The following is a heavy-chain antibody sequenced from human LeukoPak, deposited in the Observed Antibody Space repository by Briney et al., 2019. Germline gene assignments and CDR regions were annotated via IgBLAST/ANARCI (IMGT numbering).Heavy chain of an antibody. CDR3: AKDAQGGSGSYSWGTFDY. Sequence: GGSLRLSCAASGFSFSSYALSWARRAPGKGLEWVSGISGSGSTAVYTDSVKGRFTVSRDNSKNTLYLQMNSLRDEDTAVYYCAKDAQGGSGSYSWGTFDYWGQGTLVTVSS. D-gene: IGHD3-10*01. J-gene: IGHJ4*02. CDR2: ISGSGSTA. V-gene: IGHV3-23*01. CDR1: GFSFSSYA.